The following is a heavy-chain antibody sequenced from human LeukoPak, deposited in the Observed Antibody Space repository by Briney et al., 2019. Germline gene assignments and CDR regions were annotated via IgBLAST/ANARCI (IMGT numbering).Heavy chain of an antibody. J-gene: IGHJ4*02. Sequence: PGGSLRLSCAASGFTFSSYAMSWVRQAPGKGLEWVSAISGSGGSTYYADSVKGRFTISRDNSKNTLYLQMNSLRAEDTAVYYCATTGNYYYGSGSPPPDYWGQGTLVTVSS. CDR1: GFTFSSYA. CDR3: ATTGNYYYGSGSPPPDY. V-gene: IGHV3-23*01. D-gene: IGHD3-10*01. CDR2: ISGSGGST.